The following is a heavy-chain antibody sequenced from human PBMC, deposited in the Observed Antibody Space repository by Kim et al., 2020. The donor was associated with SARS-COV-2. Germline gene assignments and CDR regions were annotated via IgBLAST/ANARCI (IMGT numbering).Heavy chain of an antibody. J-gene: IGHJ4*02. CDR1: GFTFSSYG. Sequence: GGSLRLSCAASGFTFSSYGMHWVRQAPGKGLEWVAVIWYDGSNKYYADSVKGRFTISRDNSKNTLYLQMNSLRAEDTAVYYCARDRDSSGYLPVDYWGQGTLVTVSS. D-gene: IGHD3-22*01. V-gene: IGHV3-33*01. CDR2: IWYDGSNK. CDR3: ARDRDSSGYLPVDY.